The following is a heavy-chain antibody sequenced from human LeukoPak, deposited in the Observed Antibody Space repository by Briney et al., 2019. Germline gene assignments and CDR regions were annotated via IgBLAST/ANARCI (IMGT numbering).Heavy chain of an antibody. Sequence: GGSLRLSCAASGFTFRSYAMSWVRQAPGKGLEWVAVIWYDGSNKYYADSVKGRFTISRDNSKNTLYLQMNSLRAEDTAVYYCARGVSSSWSFDYWGQGTLVTVSS. V-gene: IGHV3-33*08. CDR2: IWYDGSNK. J-gene: IGHJ4*02. D-gene: IGHD6-13*01. CDR1: GFTFRSYA. CDR3: ARGVSSSWSFDY.